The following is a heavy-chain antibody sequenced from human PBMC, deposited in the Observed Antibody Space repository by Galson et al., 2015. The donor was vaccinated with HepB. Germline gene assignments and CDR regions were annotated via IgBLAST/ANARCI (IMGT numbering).Heavy chain of an antibody. D-gene: IGHD3-22*01. CDR1: GFTFSDYY. V-gene: IGHV3-11*01. CDR3: ARKAPGFDSSGYYYYMDV. CDR2: ISSSGSTI. Sequence: SLRLSCAASGFTFSDYYMSWIRQAPGKGLEWVSYISSSGSTIYYADSVKGRFTISRDNAKNSLYLQMNSLRAEDTAVYYCARKAPGFDSSGYYYYMDVWGKGTTVTVSS. J-gene: IGHJ6*03.